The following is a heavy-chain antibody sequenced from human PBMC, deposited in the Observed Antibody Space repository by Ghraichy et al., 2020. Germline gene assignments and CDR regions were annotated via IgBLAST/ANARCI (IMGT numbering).Heavy chain of an antibody. D-gene: IGHD1-1*01. J-gene: IGHJ5*02. Sequence: SETLSLTCAVYGGSFSDYDWTWIRQPPGKGLEWLGEINDSGSIDYNASLKSRVSISLDTSKNQFSLKLSSVTAADTAVYFCSRVVFSNNWTPVHWFDPWGRGPLVIVSS. CDR3: SRVVFSNNWTPVHWFDP. CDR2: INDSGSI. V-gene: IGHV4-34*01. CDR1: GGSFSDYD.